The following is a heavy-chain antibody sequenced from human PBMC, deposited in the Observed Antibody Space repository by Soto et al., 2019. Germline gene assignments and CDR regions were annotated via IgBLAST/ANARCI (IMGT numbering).Heavy chain of an antibody. CDR1: GFTFSNYA. CDR2: LTSNSGGT. Sequence: GGSLRLSCAGSGFTFSNYAMSWVRQAPGKGLECVYGLTSNSGGTYYADSVKGRFTISRDNYKNTLYLQMNTVRAEDTAFYYCSRLPRGYFTGFDFWPQGTLVTVSS. V-gene: IGHV3-23*01. J-gene: IGHJ4*02. CDR3: SRLPRGYFTGFDF. D-gene: IGHD3-3*01.